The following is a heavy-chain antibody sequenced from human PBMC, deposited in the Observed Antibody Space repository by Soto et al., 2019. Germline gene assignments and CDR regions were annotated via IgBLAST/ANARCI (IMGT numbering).Heavy chain of an antibody. Sequence: ASVKVSCKASGYTFTSYDINWVRQATGQGLEWMGWMNPNSGNTGYAQKFQGRVTMTRNTSISTAYMELSSLRSEDTAVYYCARGRTVAYYYYYYYMDVWGKGTTVTVSS. CDR1: GYTFTSYD. V-gene: IGHV1-8*01. D-gene: IGHD4-4*01. CDR3: ARGRTVAYYYYYYYMDV. CDR2: MNPNSGNT. J-gene: IGHJ6*03.